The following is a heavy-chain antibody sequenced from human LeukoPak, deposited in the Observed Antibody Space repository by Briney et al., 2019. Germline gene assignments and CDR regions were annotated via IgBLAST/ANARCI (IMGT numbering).Heavy chain of an antibody. J-gene: IGHJ3*02. CDR3: AAETMRGAWDDAFDI. V-gene: IGHV1-58*01. CDR1: GFTFTSSA. Sequence: SVKVSCKASGFTFTSSAVQWVRQARGQRLEWIGWIVVGSGNTNYAQKFQERVTISRDMSTSTAYMELSSLRAEDTAVYYCAAETMRGAWDDAFDIWGQGTMVTVSS. CDR2: IVVGSGNT. D-gene: IGHD1-26*01.